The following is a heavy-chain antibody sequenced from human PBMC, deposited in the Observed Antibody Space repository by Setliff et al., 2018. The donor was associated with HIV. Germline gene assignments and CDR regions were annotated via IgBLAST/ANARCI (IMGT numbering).Heavy chain of an antibody. D-gene: IGHD6-19*01. CDR3: ARVGLGTGYSSGWYPPLYYFDY. V-gene: IGHV4-59*01. CDR1: GFTFSSYS. J-gene: IGHJ4*02. Sequence: LSCAASGFTFSSYSMNWIRQPPGKGLEWIGYIYYSGSTNYNPSLKSRVTISVDTSKNQFSLKLSSVTAADTAVYYCARVGLGTGYSSGWYPPLYYFDYWGQGTLVTVSS. CDR2: IYYSGST.